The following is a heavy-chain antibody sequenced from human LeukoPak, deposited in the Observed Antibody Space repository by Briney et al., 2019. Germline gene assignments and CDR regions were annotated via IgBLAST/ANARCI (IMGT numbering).Heavy chain of an antibody. V-gene: IGHV1-8*01. D-gene: IGHD3-16*02. CDR1: GYTFTSYD. CDR3: ARDGNDWGSYRHTLGY. Sequence: GASVKVSCKASGYTFTSYDINWVRQATGQGLEWMGWMNPNSGNTGYAQKFQGRVTMTRNTSISTAYMELSRLRSDDTAVYYCARDGNDWGSYRHTLGYWGQGTLVTVSS. J-gene: IGHJ4*02. CDR2: MNPNSGNT.